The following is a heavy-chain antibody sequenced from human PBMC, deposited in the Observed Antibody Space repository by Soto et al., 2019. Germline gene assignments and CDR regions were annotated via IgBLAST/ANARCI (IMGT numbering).Heavy chain of an antibody. CDR2: IYYSGST. V-gene: IGHV4-59*01. CDR3: ARVSPDYDPAWFDP. D-gene: IGHD3-3*01. CDR1: GGSISSYY. Sequence: SETLSLTCTVSGGSISSYYWSWIRQPPGKGLEWIGYIYYSGSTNYNPSLKSRVTISVDTSKNQFSLKLSSVTAADTAVYYCARVSPDYDPAWFDPWGQGTLVTVSS. J-gene: IGHJ5*02.